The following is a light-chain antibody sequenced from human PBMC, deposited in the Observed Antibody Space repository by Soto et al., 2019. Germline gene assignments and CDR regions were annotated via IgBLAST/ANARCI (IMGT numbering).Light chain of an antibody. CDR3: SSKTSSSSPFV. V-gene: IGLV2-14*01. Sequence: QSALTQPASVSGSPGQSITISCTASTSDAGAYNYVSWYKHHPGQAPQLMIYEVSNRPSGVFNRFSGSTSGNTASLTISGLQADDEGDYYCSSKTSSSSPFVFGTGTKLTVL. CDR2: EVS. CDR1: TSDAGAYNY. J-gene: IGLJ1*01.